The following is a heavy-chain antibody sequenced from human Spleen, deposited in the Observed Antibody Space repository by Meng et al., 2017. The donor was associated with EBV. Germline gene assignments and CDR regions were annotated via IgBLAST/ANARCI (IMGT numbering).Heavy chain of an antibody. CDR1: GLTFSSYA. CDR3: AKDTSRWGQPDY. Sequence: EVQVVASWGGCVWGVGALRLSFAACGLTFSSYAMSWVRQAPGVGLEWVATISGSGGNTYYADSVKGRFTISRDNSKNTLYLQVNSLRAEDTAVYYCAKDTSRWGQPDYWGQGTLVTVSS. CDR2: ISGSGGNT. V-gene: IGHV3-23*04. D-gene: IGHD3-16*01. J-gene: IGHJ4*02.